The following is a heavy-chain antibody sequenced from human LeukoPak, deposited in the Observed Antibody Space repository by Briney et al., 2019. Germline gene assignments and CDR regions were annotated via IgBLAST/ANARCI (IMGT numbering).Heavy chain of an antibody. CDR2: INKDGGTT. J-gene: IGHJ3*02. CDR1: GFTFSSYA. V-gene: IGHV3-74*01. CDR3: ARADHYYDSSGQEVDAFDI. Sequence: GGSLRLSCAASGFTFSSYAMSWVRQAPGKGLVWVSRINKDGGTTYYADSVKGRFTVSRDNARNTLYLQMNSLRAEDTAVYFCARADHYYDSSGQEVDAFDIWGQGTMVTVSS. D-gene: IGHD3-22*01.